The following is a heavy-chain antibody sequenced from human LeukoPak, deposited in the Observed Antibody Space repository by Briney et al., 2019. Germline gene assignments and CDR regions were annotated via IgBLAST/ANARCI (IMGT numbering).Heavy chain of an antibody. CDR1: GGSISSSPYY. Sequence: SETLSLTCTVSGGSISSSPYYWGWIRQPPGKGLEWIGSIYHSGSTYYNPSLKSRVTISVDTSKNQFSLKLSSVTAADTAVYYCARVYSGHTYYFDYWGQGTLVTVSS. J-gene: IGHJ4*02. CDR2: IYHSGST. CDR3: ARVYSGHTYYFDY. D-gene: IGHD5-12*01. V-gene: IGHV4-39*07.